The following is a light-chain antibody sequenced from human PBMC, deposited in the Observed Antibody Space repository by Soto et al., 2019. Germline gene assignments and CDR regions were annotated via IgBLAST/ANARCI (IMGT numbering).Light chain of an antibody. V-gene: IGKV1-39*01. CDR3: QQNYNAPPT. CDR1: QSVNSY. J-gene: IGKJ1*01. CDR2: AAS. Sequence: DIQMTQSPSSLSASVGDRVTISCRASQSVNSYLSWYQHRPGEAPKLLIYAASNLQSGVPSRFSGSGSGTDFTLTISSLQPEEFATYSCQQNYNAPPTFGPGTKVEIK.